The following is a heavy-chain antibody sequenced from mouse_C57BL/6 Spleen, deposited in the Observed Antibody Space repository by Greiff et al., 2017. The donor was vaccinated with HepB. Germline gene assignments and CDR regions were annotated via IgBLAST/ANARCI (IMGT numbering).Heavy chain of an antibody. CDR3: ARKELAYYAMDY. Sequence: QVQLQQPGAELVMPGASVKLSCKASGYTFTSYWMHWVKQRPGQGLEWIGEIDPSDSYTNYNQKFKGKSTLTVDKSSSTAYMQLSSLTSEDSAVYYCARKELAYYAMDYWGQGTSVTVSS. D-gene: IGHD4-1*01. CDR2: IDPSDSYT. J-gene: IGHJ4*01. CDR1: GYTFTSYW. V-gene: IGHV1-69*01.